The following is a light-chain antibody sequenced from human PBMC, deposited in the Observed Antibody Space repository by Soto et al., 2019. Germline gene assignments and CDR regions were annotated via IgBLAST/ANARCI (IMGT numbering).Light chain of an antibody. Sequence: QSLLTQPPSTSGTPGQRVTIPCFGSSSNIGGNYVFWYQHLPGTAPKLLIYRNNQRPSGVPDRFSGSKSGTSASLAISGLRAEDEADYNCATWDASLSGNIIFGGGTQLTVL. CDR3: ATWDASLSGNII. J-gene: IGLJ7*01. CDR2: RNN. V-gene: IGLV1-47*01. CDR1: SSNIGGNY.